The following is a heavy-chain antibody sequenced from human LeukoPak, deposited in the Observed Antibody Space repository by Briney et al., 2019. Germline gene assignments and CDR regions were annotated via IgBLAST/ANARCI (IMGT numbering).Heavy chain of an antibody. CDR1: GYTLTELS. CDR3: ASHYGSGSYYFPY. Sequence: GASVKVSCKVSGYTLTELSMHWVRQAPGKGLEWMGGFDPEDGETIYAQKFQGRVTMTEDTSTDTAYMELSSLRSEDTDVYYCASHYGSGSYYFPYWGQGTLVTVSS. D-gene: IGHD3-10*01. V-gene: IGHV1-24*01. J-gene: IGHJ4*02. CDR2: FDPEDGET.